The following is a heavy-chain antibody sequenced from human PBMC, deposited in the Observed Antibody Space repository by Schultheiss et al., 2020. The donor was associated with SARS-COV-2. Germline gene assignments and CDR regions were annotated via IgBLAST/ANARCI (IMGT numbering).Heavy chain of an antibody. CDR3: ARVDSGSYWAIDY. J-gene: IGHJ4*02. V-gene: IGHV3-33*01. CDR1: GFTFSSYG. CDR2: IWYDGSNK. D-gene: IGHD1-26*01. Sequence: GESLKISCAAFGFTFSSYGMHWVRQAPGKGLEWVAVIWYDGSNKYYADSVKGRFTISRDNSKNTLYLQMNSLRAEDTAVYYCARVDSGSYWAIDYWGQGTLVTVSS.